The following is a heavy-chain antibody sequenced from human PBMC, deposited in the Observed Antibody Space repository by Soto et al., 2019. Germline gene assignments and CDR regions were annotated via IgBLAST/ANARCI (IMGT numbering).Heavy chain of an antibody. CDR3: ASTPVVTPVFWYFDL. CDR2: IYYSGST. D-gene: IGHD2-21*02. J-gene: IGHJ2*01. CDR1: GGSISSGGYY. V-gene: IGHV4-31*03. Sequence: QVQLQESGPGLVKPSQTLSHTCTVSGGSISSGGYYWSWIRQHPGKGLEWIGYIYYSGSTYYNPSLKSRVTISVDTSKNQFSLKLSSVTAADTAVYYCASTPVVTPVFWYFDLWGRGTLVTVSS.